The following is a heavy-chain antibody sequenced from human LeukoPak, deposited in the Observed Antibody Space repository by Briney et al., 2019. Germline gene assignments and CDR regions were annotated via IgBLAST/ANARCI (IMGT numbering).Heavy chain of an antibody. D-gene: IGHD3-22*01. CDR2: ISSSSSYI. CDR3: ARERSPPNYYGSSGPLDY. J-gene: IGHJ4*02. Sequence: GGSLRLSCAASGFTFGSYSMNWVRQAPGKGLEWVSSISSSSSYIYYADSVKGRFTISRDNAKNSLYLQMNSLRAEDTAVYYCARERSPPNYYGSSGPLDYWGQGTLVTVSS. V-gene: IGHV3-21*01. CDR1: GFTFGSYS.